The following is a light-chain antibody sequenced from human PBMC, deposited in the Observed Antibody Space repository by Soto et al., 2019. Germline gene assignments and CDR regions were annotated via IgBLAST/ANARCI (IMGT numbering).Light chain of an antibody. CDR2: SVS. J-gene: IGKJ5*01. CDR3: MQRKDFPSIT. CDR1: QSLLDSDDGDTY. V-gene: IGKV2-40*01. Sequence: DIVMTQTPLSLPVTPGEPASISCRSSQSLLDSDDGDTYLDWYLQRPGQSPQLLIYSVSYRASGVPVRFSGSGSGTDFTLEISRVEVEDVGVYYCMQRKDFPSITFGQGTRLEIK.